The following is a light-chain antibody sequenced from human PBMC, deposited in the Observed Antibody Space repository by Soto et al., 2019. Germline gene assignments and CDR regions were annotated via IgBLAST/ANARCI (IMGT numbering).Light chain of an antibody. Sequence: QSALTQPASVSGSPVQSITISCTGTTSDVGGYNFVSWYQQHPGKAPKLMIYEVSNRPSGVSHRFSGSKSCNTASLTISGLQAEYEADYYCLSYTSSITWVFGGGTKLTVL. CDR1: TSDVGGYNF. CDR3: LSYTSSITWV. V-gene: IGLV2-14*01. CDR2: EVS. J-gene: IGLJ3*02.